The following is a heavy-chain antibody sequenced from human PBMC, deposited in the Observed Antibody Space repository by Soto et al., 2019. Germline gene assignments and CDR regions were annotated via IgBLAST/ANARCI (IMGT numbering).Heavy chain of an antibody. J-gene: IGHJ3*02. V-gene: IGHV4-31*03. CDR2: SYYSWTT. Sequence: SETLSLTCTVSGGSVSSGGYNCRWISQDSGKRLGGTWYSYYSWTTDDEPSLESRVTIAGETSKNHSSLRLSSVTTADTAVYYCARENYDILTGYQDAFDIWGRGTMV. D-gene: IGHD3-9*01. CDR1: GGSVSSGGYN. CDR3: ARENYDILTGYQDAFDI.